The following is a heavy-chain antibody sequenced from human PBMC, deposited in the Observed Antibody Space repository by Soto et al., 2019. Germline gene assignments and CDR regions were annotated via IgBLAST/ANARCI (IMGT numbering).Heavy chain of an antibody. V-gene: IGHV3-21*01. CDR2: ISSSSSYI. D-gene: IGHD5-18*01. CDR3: ARMDSYGFYGMDV. CDR1: GFTFSSYS. Sequence: GGSLRLSXAASGFTFSSYSMNWVRQAPGKGLEWVSSISSSSSYIYYADSVKGRFTISRDNAKNSLYLQMNSLRAEDTAVYYCARMDSYGFYGMDVWGQGTTVTVSS. J-gene: IGHJ6*02.